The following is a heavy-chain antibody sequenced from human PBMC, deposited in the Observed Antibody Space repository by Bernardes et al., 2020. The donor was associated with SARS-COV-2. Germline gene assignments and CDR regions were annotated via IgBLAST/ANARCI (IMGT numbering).Heavy chain of an antibody. J-gene: IGHJ2*01. D-gene: IGHD6-6*01. CDR1: GGSISSHY. CDR3: ATESRSSSSEWCLGL. V-gene: IGHV4-59*11. Sequence: SETLSLTCTVSGGSISSHYWSWIRQPPGKGLEWIGSIYYSGSTTYNPSLKSRVTLSVDTSKSQFSLKLSSVTAADTAVYYCATESRSSSSEWCLGLWGRGTLVTVSS. CDR2: IYYSGST.